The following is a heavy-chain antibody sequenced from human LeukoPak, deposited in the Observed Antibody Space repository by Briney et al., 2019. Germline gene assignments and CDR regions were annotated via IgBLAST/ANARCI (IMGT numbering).Heavy chain of an antibody. CDR3: ARGSCSSTSCYYYFDY. D-gene: IGHD2-2*01. CDR2: INHDGSDT. J-gene: IGHJ4*02. Sequence: GGSLRLSCVASGFTFTSYWMHWVRQAPGKGPVWVSRINHDGSDTAYADSVEGRFTISRDNTENTLYLQMNSLRAEDTAVYYCARGSCSSTSCYYYFDYWGQGTLVTVSS. CDR1: GFTFTSYW. V-gene: IGHV3-74*01.